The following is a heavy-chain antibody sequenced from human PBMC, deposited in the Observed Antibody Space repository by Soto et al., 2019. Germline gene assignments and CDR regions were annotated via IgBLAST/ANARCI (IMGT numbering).Heavy chain of an antibody. D-gene: IGHD3-3*01. CDR3: AKDEGSGYYTQLFDY. V-gene: IGHV3-30*18. CDR1: GFTFSSYG. CDR2: ISYDGSNK. J-gene: IGHJ4*02. Sequence: QVQLVESGGGVVQPGRSLRLSCAASGFTFSSYGMHWVRQAPGKGLEWVAVISYDGSNKYYADSVKGRFTISRDNSKNTLYLQMNSLRAEDTAVYYCAKDEGSGYYTQLFDYWGQGTVVTVSS.